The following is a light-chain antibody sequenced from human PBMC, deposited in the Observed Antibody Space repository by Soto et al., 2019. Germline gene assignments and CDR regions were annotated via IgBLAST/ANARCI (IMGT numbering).Light chain of an antibody. Sequence: EIVLTQSPGTLSLSPGERATLSCRASQSVSSSYLAWYQQKPGQAPRLLIYGASSRATGIPDRFSGSGSGTDFTLTISRLEPEDFGIYYCQQRRNWLSFGGGTKVEIK. CDR2: GAS. CDR3: QQRRNWLS. J-gene: IGKJ4*01. CDR1: QSVSSSY. V-gene: IGKV3D-20*02.